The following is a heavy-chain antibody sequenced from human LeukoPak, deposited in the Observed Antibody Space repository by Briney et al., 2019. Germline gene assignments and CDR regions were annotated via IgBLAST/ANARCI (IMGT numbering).Heavy chain of an antibody. CDR3: ARVRYRLAETYIDY. Sequence: GASVKVSCKASGYIFTGYYMHWVRQAPVQGLEWMGWINPNSGDTNYAQKFQGRVTMTRDTSISTAYMELSRLRSDDTAVYYCARVRYRLAETYIDYWGQGTLVTVSS. CDR1: GYIFTGYY. V-gene: IGHV1-2*02. J-gene: IGHJ4*02. CDR2: INPNSGDT. D-gene: IGHD3-16*01.